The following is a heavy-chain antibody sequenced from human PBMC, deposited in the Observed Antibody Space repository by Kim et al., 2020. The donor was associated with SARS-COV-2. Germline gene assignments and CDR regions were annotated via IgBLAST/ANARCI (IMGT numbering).Heavy chain of an antibody. CDR3: TTARYDYSDSNDF. J-gene: IGHJ4*02. Sequence: YAEPVKGEFTISRDDSKNTLHLQMNSLKTEDTAVYYCTTARYDYSDSNDFWGQGTLVTVSS. V-gene: IGHV3-15*01. D-gene: IGHD4-17*01.